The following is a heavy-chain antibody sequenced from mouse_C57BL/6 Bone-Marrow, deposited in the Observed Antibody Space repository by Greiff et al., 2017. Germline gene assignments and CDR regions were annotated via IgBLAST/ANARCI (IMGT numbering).Heavy chain of an antibody. D-gene: IGHD4-1*01. Sequence: QLQQSVPGLVKPSQSLSLTCSVTGYSITSGYYWNWIRQFPGNKLEWMGYISYDGSNNYNPSLKNRISITRDTSKNQFFLKLNSVTTEDTATYSCARPPGKRGAMDYWGQGTSVTVSS. CDR3: ARPPGKRGAMDY. V-gene: IGHV3-6*01. CDR2: ISYDGSN. J-gene: IGHJ4*01. CDR1: GYSITSGYY.